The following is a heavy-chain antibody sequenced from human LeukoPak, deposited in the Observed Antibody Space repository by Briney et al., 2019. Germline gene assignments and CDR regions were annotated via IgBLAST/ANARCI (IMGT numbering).Heavy chain of an antibody. V-gene: IGHV3-48*01. CDR1: GLTISSYS. CDR3: AMVRGVIPTDY. Sequence: GGSLRLSCAASGLTISSYSMNWVRQAPGKGLQWVSYISSSSSTIYYADSVKGRFTISRDNAKNTLYLQMNSLRAEDTAVYYCAMVRGVIPTDYWGQGTLVTVSS. CDR2: ISSSSSTI. D-gene: IGHD3-10*01. J-gene: IGHJ4*02.